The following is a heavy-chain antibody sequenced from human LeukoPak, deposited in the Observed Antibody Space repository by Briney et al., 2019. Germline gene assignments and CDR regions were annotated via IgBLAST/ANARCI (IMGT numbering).Heavy chain of an antibody. V-gene: IGHV3-11*01. CDR1: GFTFSDYY. J-gene: IGHJ6*02. D-gene: IGHD3-9*01. Sequence: GESLRLSCAASGFTFSDYYMSWIRQAPGKGLEWVSYISSSGSTIYYADSVKGRFTISRDNAKNSLYLQMNSLRAEDTAVYYCARDRVDDILTGYYSQYYYYYYGMDVWGQGTTVTVSS. CDR3: ARDRVDDILTGYYSQYYYYYYGMDV. CDR2: ISSSGSTI.